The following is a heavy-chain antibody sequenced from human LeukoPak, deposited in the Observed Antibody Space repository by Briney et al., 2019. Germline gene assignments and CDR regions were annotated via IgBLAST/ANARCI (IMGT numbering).Heavy chain of an antibody. V-gene: IGHV3-73*01. CDR3: TRLGISGGS. CDR2: IRSKANSYAT. Sequence: GGSLRLSCAASGFTFSGSAMHWVRQASGKGLEWVGRIRSKANSYATAYAASVKGRFTISRDDSKNTAYLQMNSLKTEDTAVYYCTRLGISGGSWGQGTLVTVSS. J-gene: IGHJ5*02. CDR1: GFTFSGSA. D-gene: IGHD2/OR15-2a*01.